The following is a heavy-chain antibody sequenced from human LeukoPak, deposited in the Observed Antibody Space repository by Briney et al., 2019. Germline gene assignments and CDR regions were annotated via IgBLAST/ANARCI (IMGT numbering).Heavy chain of an antibody. CDR2: ISSNGGST. V-gene: IGHV3-64*01. Sequence: GGSLRLSCAASGFTFSSYAMHWVRQAPGKGLEYVSAISSNGGSTYYANSVKGRFTISRDNSKNTLYLQMGSLRAEDMAVYYCARGGTIVVVPAANDYWGQGTLVTVSS. D-gene: IGHD2-2*01. CDR3: ARGGTIVVVPAANDY. CDR1: GFTFSSYA. J-gene: IGHJ4*02.